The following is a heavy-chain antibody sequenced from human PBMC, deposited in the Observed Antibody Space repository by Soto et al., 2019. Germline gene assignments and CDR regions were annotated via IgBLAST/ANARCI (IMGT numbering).Heavy chain of an antibody. V-gene: IGHV1-8*01. D-gene: IGHD1-26*01. J-gene: IGHJ4*02. CDR2: MNPSSGYT. CDR1: GYTFTTYD. CDR3: ARFVRHQLPTIDY. Sequence: ASVKVSCKASGYTFTTYDINWVRQATGQGLEWMGWMNPSSGYTGYAQKFQGRVTMTWDTSISTAYMELSSLTSADTAVYYCARFVRHQLPTIDYWGQGALVTVSS.